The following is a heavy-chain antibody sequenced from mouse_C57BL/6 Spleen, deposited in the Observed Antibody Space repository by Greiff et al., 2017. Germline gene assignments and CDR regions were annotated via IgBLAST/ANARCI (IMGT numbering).Heavy chain of an antibody. CDR1: GYSFTGYY. Sequence: EVQLQQSGPELVKPGASVKISCKASGYSFTGYYMNWVKQSPEKSLEWIGEINPSTGGTTYNQKFKAKATLTVDKSSSTAYMQLKSLTSEDSAVYYCARLLAYFDYWGQGTTRTVSS. V-gene: IGHV1-42*01. J-gene: IGHJ2*01. D-gene: IGHD1-1*01. CDR3: ARLLAYFDY. CDR2: INPSTGGT.